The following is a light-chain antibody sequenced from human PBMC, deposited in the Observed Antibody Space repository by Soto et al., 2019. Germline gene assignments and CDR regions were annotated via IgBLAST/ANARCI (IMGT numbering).Light chain of an antibody. CDR1: QSINNW. CDR3: QQYDSYPFT. V-gene: IGKV1-5*03. J-gene: IGKJ4*01. Sequence: DIQMTQSPSTLSASVGDRVTITCRASQSINNWLAWYQQKPGKAPKLLISKASNVKSGVPSRFSGTGSGTECTLTISSLQPDDFASYYCQQYDSYPFTFGGGTKVEI. CDR2: KAS.